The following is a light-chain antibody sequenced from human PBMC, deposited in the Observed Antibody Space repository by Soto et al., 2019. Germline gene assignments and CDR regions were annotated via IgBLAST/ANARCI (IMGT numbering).Light chain of an antibody. V-gene: IGLV2-14*03. CDR3: SAYSDIDTKV. CDR2: EVN. Sequence: QSALAQPASVSGSPGQSITISCGGTSSDVGAYIYVSWYQQFPGKAPKLILYEVNNWPSGVSNRFSGSKSDTTASLTISGLQPEDEADYYCSAYSDIDTKVFGTGTKVTVL. CDR1: SSDVGAYIY. J-gene: IGLJ1*01.